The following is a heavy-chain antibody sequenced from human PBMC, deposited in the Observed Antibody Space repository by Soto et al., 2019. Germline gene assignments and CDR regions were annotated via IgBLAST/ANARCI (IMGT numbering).Heavy chain of an antibody. V-gene: IGHV6-1*01. D-gene: IGHD2-15*01. J-gene: IGHJ4*02. Sequence: SQTLSLTCVISGDSVSSNGACWNWIRQSPSRGLQWLGMIYYRSKWFHDYAASVESRMAINPDTSRNQFSLQLNYVTPEDTAVYYCARVHCSAGTCLDGLDFWGQGTPVTVSS. CDR3: ARVHCSAGTCLDGLDF. CDR1: GDSVSSNGAC. CDR2: IYYRSKWFH.